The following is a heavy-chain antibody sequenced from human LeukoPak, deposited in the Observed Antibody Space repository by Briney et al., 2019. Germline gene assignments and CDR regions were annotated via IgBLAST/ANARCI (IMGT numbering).Heavy chain of an antibody. CDR2: IYYSGST. CDR3: ASNTLDCSGGSCYSGYFQH. CDR1: GGSISSYY. D-gene: IGHD2-15*01. V-gene: IGHV4-59*01. J-gene: IGHJ1*01. Sequence: SETLSLTCTVSGGSISSYYWSWIRQPPGKGLEWIGYIYYSGSTNYNPSLKSRVTISVDTSKNQFSLKLSSVTAADTAVYYCASNTLDCSGGSCYSGYFQHWGQGTLVTVSS.